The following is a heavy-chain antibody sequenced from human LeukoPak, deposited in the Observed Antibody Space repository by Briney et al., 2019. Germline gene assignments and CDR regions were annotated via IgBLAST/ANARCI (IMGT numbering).Heavy chain of an antibody. D-gene: IGHD6-19*01. CDR1: GFTFSGYS. J-gene: IGHJ6*02. CDR2: ISGSSSYI. V-gene: IGHV3-21*01. CDR3: AREEKAGTGYYYYGMDV. Sequence: GGSQRLSCAASGFTFSGYSMNWVRQAPGKGLEWVSSISGSSSYIYYADSVKGRFTISRDNAKNSLYLQMNSLRAEDTAVYYCAREEKAGTGYYYYGMDVWGLGTTVTVSS.